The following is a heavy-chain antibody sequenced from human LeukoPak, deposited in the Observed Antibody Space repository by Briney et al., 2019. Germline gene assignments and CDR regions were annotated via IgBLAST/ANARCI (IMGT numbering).Heavy chain of an antibody. V-gene: IGHV3-20*04. CDR1: GFTFSSYW. D-gene: IGHD5-18*01. J-gene: IGHJ4*02. CDR3: ARGAEVQLWSYYFDY. CDR2: TNWNGART. Sequence: GGSLRLSCAASGFTFSSYWMSWVRQAPGKGLEWVSGTNWNGARTGYADSVKGRFIISRDNAKNSLYLQMNSLRAEDTALYYCARGAEVQLWSYYFDYWGQGTLVTVSS.